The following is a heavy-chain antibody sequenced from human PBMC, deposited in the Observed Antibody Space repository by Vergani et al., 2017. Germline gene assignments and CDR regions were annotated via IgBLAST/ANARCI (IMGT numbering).Heavy chain of an antibody. CDR1: GFTLSHYS. J-gene: IGHJ3*01. CDR3: VRDIRVSRT. Sequence: EVQMVESGGGLVKPGGSLRLSCVASGFTLSHYSMNWVRQAPGKGLEWVSSISGNNDDVDYADSVKGRFTISRDNAKNSLYLDMSSLRAEYSAVYYCVRDIRVSRTWGQGTVVAVSS. V-gene: IGHV3-21*01. CDR2: ISGNNDDV.